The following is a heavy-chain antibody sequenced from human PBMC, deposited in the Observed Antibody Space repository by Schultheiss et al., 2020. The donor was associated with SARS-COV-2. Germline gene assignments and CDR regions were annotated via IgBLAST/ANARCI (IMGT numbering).Heavy chain of an antibody. CDR1: GFTFSSYA. Sequence: GGSLRLSCAASGFTFSSYAMSWVRQAPGKGLEWVAVIYSGGSTYYADSVKGRFTISRDNAKNSLYLQMNSLRAEDTAVYYCARGFWGAFDPWGQGTLVTVSS. J-gene: IGHJ5*02. CDR3: ARGFWGAFDP. D-gene: IGHD3-16*01. CDR2: IYSGGST. V-gene: IGHV3-23*03.